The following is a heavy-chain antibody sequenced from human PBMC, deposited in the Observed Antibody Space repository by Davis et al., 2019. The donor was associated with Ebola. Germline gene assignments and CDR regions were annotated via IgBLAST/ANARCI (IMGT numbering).Heavy chain of an antibody. V-gene: IGHV3-73*01. D-gene: IGHD6-6*01. CDR2: IRSKANSYAT. CDR3: TCSSTDFDY. Sequence: GGSLRLSCAASGFTFSNAWMTWVRQAPGKGLEWVGRIRSKANSYATAYAASVKGRFTISRDDSKNTAYLQMNSLKTEDTAVYYCTCSSTDFDYWGQGTLVTVSS. J-gene: IGHJ4*02. CDR1: GFTFSNAW.